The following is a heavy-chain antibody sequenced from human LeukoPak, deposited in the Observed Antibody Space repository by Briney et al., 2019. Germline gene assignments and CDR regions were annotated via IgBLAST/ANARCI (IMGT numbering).Heavy chain of an antibody. D-gene: IGHD5-24*01. Sequence: SETLSLTCTVSGGSISSGNYYWSWIRQPAGKGLEWIGRLHTSGSTNYNPSLKSRLTISVDRSKNQFSLKLTSVTAADAAVYYCARDGTRDGYNPFDYWGQGTLVTVSS. CDR1: GGSISSGNYY. J-gene: IGHJ4*02. V-gene: IGHV4-61*02. CDR2: LHTSGST. CDR3: ARDGTRDGYNPFDY.